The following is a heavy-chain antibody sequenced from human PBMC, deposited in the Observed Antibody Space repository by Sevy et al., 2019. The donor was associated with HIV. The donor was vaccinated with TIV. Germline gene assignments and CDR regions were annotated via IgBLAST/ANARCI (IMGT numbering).Heavy chain of an antibody. J-gene: IGHJ5*02. CDR1: GGSINNYY. D-gene: IGHD1-1*01. CDR3: ARDGLQRDTTPEGWFDP. V-gene: IGHV4-59*01. CDR2: IYYRGST. Sequence: SETLSLTCTVSGGSINNYYWSWIRQPPGKGLEWIGYIYYRGSTNYNPSLKSRVTISLDTSENQFSLRLSSVTAADTAVYYCARDGLQRDTTPEGWFDPWGQGTLVTVSS.